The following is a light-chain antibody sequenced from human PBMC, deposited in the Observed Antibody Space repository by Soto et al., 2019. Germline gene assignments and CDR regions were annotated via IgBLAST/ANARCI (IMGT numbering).Light chain of an antibody. CDR2: DTS. J-gene: IGLJ3*02. CDR3: GTWDTALSAGK. V-gene: IGLV1-51*01. Sequence: QSVLTRPPSVSAATGQRVIISCSGSDSNVGNNYVSWYQQFPGAPPKLLIYDTSKRPSWISDRFSASKSGTSATLIISSLQTGDEAHYYCGTWDTALSAGKFGGGTKLTVL. CDR1: DSNVGNNY.